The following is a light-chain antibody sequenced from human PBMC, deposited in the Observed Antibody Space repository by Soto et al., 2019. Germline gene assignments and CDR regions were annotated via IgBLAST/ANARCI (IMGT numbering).Light chain of an antibody. CDR1: QGISNY. CDR3: QKYNSALGA. J-gene: IGKJ4*01. CDR2: AAS. Sequence: DIQMTQSTSSLSASVGDRVTITCRASQGISNYLAWYQQKPGKVPKLLISAASTLQSGVPSRFSGSGSGTDFTLTMSSLQREDVAASYCQKYNSALGAFGGRT. V-gene: IGKV1-27*01.